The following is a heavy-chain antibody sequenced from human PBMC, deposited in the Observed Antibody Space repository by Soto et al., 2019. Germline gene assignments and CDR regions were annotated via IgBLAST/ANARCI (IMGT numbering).Heavy chain of an antibody. J-gene: IGHJ6*02. CDR1: GFTLSSYA. D-gene: IGHD1-1*01. V-gene: IGHV3-23*01. Sequence: GGSLRLSCAASGFTLSSYAMGWVRQAPGKGLEWVSAISGSGISTYYADSVKGRFTVSRDNSKNTLYLQMNSPRAEDTAVYYCAKASTGYLAPYGMDVWGQGTTVTVSS. CDR2: ISGSGIST. CDR3: AKASTGYLAPYGMDV.